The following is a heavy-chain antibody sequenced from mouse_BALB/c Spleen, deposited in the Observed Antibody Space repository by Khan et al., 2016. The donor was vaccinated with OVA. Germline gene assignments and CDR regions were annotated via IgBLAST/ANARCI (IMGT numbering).Heavy chain of an antibody. CDR1: GYTFINYW. Sequence: VQLQESGAELAKPGASVKMSCKASGYTFINYWILWVKQRPGQGLEWIGYINPSTGYTEYNQNFKDKATLTADKSSSTAYMQLSSLTSEDSAVYYCARRGLRWDFDYWGQGTTLIVSS. CDR3: ARRGLRWDFDY. D-gene: IGHD1-1*01. CDR2: INPSTGYT. J-gene: IGHJ2*01. V-gene: IGHV1-7*01.